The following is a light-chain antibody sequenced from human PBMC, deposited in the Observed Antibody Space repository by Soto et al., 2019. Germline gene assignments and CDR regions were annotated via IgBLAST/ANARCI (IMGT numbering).Light chain of an antibody. CDR3: QQYGSSPPLWT. V-gene: IGKV3-20*01. J-gene: IGKJ1*01. CDR2: GAS. Sequence: EIVLTQSPGTLSLSPGERATLSCRASQSVSSSYLAWYQQKPGQAPRLLIYGASSRATGIPDRFSGSGSGKDFTLTISRLEPEDFAVYYCQQYGSSPPLWTFGQGTKVEIK. CDR1: QSVSSSY.